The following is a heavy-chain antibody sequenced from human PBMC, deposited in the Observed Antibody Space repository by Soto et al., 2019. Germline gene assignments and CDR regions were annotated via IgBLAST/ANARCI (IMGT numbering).Heavy chain of an antibody. CDR1: GYTFTSYA. D-gene: IGHD6-19*01. CDR2: INAGNGNT. J-gene: IGHJ4*02. Sequence: ASVKVSCKASGYTFTSYAMHWVRQAPGQRLEWMGWINAGNGNTKYSQKFQGRVTITRDTSASTAYMELSSLRSEDTAVYYCARVWSSGGFRPYYFDYWGQGTLVTVSS. V-gene: IGHV1-3*01. CDR3: ARVWSSGGFRPYYFDY.